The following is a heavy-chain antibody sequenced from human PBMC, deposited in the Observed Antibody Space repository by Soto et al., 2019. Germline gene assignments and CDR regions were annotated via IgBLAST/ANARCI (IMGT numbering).Heavy chain of an antibody. CDR3: ARGNDNYGDSPPEYFQH. V-gene: IGHV1-69*01. CDR1: GGTFTVYT. D-gene: IGHD4-17*01. Sequence: QVQLVQSGAEIKKPGSSVKVSCRASGGTFTVYTIIWVRQAPGQGLEWMGGIIPMFGTTDYAQKCQGRVTITADDSTRTVFMELSSLRSEATAVYYCARGNDNYGDSPPEYFQHWGQGTLVAVS. J-gene: IGHJ1*01. CDR2: IIPMFGTT.